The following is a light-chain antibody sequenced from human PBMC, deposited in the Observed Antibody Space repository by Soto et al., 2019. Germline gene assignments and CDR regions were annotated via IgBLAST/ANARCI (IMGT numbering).Light chain of an antibody. J-gene: IGKJ1*01. CDR3: QQYNNWPRT. CDR1: QSVSSN. CDR2: GAS. Sequence: IVMTQSPATLSVSPWERATLSCRASQSVSSNLAWYQQKPGQAPRLLIYGASTRATGIPARFSGSGSGTEFTLTISSLQSADFAVYYCQQYNNWPRTFGQGTKVDIK. V-gene: IGKV3-15*01.